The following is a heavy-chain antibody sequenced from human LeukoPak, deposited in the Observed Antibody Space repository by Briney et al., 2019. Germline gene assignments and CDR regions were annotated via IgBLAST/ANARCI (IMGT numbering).Heavy chain of an antibody. J-gene: IGHJ4*02. Sequence: GGSLRLSCAASGFTFSGYGMHWVRQAPGKGLEWVAVISYDGSNKYHSGSVKGRFTISRDNSKNTLYVQMNSLRDEDTAVYYCARRGDASGSTLDYWGQGTLVTVSS. CDR2: ISYDGSNK. CDR1: GFTFSGYG. CDR3: ARRGDASGSTLDY. D-gene: IGHD3-10*01. V-gene: IGHV3-30*03.